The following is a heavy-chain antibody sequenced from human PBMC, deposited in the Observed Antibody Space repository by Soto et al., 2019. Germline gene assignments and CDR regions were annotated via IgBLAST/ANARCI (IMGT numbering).Heavy chain of an antibody. Sequence: QVQLVQSGAEVKKPGASVKVSCKASGYTFTSYGISWVRPAPGQGLEWMGWISAYKDNTNYAQKLQRRGTMTTDTTTTTAYMELRSLRADDPAVYYCSRSLSPYYYMDVGGKGTTVTVSS. J-gene: IGHJ6*03. CDR2: ISAYKDNT. CDR1: GYTFTSYG. V-gene: IGHV1-18*01. CDR3: SRSLSPYYYMDV.